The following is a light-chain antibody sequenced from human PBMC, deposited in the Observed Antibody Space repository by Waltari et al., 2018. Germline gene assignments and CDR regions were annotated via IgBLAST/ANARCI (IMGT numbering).Light chain of an antibody. CDR2: GTS. CDR3: QQYGVSPIYT. CDR1: DILSPSY. Sequence: EIVLTQSPDTLSLSLGERATLSCRASDILSPSYLAWYQQRPGQAPRLLTFGTSRPAAGTPGRVSGSWVWDDFTLTLRRLQAEDVAGYYCQQYGVSPIYTFGQGTKLEIK. J-gene: IGKJ2*01. V-gene: IGKV3-20*01.